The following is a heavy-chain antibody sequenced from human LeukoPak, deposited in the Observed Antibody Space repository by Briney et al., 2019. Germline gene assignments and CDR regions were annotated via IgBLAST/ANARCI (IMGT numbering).Heavy chain of an antibody. CDR2: IYYSGST. V-gene: IGHV4-59*01. D-gene: IGHD3-9*01. J-gene: IGHJ6*03. CDR1: DHFISSYY. CDR3: ARSDKRGLYYYYMDV. Sequence: PSETLSLTCTVSDHFISSYYWSWIRQPRGRGLECIVYIYYSGSTNYNTSLQSRVTISVDTSKNQFSLRLSSVTAADTAVYYCARSDKRGLYYYYMDVWGKGTTVTVSS.